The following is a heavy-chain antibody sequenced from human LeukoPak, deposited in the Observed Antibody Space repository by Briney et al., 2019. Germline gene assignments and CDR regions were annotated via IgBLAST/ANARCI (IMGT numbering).Heavy chain of an antibody. Sequence: SWIRQPPGKGLEWIGYIYYSGGTYYNPSLKSRVTISVDTSKNQFSLKLSSVTAADTAVYYCASSGPFSDYWGQGTLVTVSS. D-gene: IGHD3-10*01. V-gene: IGHV4-30-4*01. J-gene: IGHJ4*02. CDR3: ASSGPFSDY. CDR2: IYYSGGT.